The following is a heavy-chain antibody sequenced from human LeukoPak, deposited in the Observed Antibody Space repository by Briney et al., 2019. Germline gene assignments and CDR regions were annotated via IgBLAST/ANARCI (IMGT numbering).Heavy chain of an antibody. Sequence: SQTLSLPCAISVDSVSSNSAAWNSIRQSPSRGLEWLGRTYYRSKWYNDYAVSVNSRIRINPDTSKHQFSLQVNCVPRGEMAVYYCARAMVRGNNWVDPWGQGTLVTVAS. CDR2: TYYRSKWYN. D-gene: IGHD3-10*01. CDR1: VDSVSSNSAA. V-gene: IGHV6-1*01. CDR3: ARAMVRGNNWVDP. J-gene: IGHJ5*02.